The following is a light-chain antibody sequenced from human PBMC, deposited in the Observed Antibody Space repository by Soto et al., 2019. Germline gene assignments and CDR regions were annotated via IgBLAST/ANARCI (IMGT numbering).Light chain of an antibody. Sequence: TQPASVSGSPGQSITISCTGTSSDIGAYNYVSWYQQHPGKAPKLMIYEVTNRPSGISNRFSGSRSGNTASLSISGLQAEDEADYYCSSFSSAIAFVFGTGTKLTVL. CDR1: SSDIGAYNY. J-gene: IGLJ1*01. CDR3: SSFSSAIAFV. CDR2: EVT. V-gene: IGLV2-14*01.